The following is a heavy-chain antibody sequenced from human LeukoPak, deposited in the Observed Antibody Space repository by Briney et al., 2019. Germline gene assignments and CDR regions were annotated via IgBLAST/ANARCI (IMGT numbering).Heavy chain of an antibody. CDR3: ARGRKRRYCTNGVCYTPWADYFDY. Sequence: SETLSLTCAVYGGSFSGYYWSWIRQPPGKGLEWIGEINHSGSTNYNPSLKSRVTISVDTSKNQFSLKLSSVTAADTAVYYCARGRKRRYCTNGVCYTPWADYFDYWGQGTLVTVSS. CDR2: INHSGST. V-gene: IGHV4-34*01. CDR1: GGSFSGYY. J-gene: IGHJ4*02. D-gene: IGHD2-8*01.